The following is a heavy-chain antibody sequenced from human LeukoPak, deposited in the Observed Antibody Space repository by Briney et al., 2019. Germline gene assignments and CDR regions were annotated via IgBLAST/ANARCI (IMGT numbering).Heavy chain of an antibody. Sequence: GGSLRLSCAASGFTFDDYGMSWVRQAPGKGLEWVSGINWNGGSTSFADSVEGRFTISRDNAKNSLYLQMNSLRAEDTALYYCARRYYDFRSAYFQEGAFDIWGQGTMVTVSS. V-gene: IGHV3-20*04. D-gene: IGHD3-3*01. CDR1: GFTFDDYG. CDR2: INWNGGST. J-gene: IGHJ3*02. CDR3: ARRYYDFRSAYFQEGAFDI.